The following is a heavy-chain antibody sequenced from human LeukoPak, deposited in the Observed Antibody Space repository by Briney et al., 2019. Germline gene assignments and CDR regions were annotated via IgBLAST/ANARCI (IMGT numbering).Heavy chain of an antibody. Sequence: GGSLRLSCAVSGFTFSSHVMSWVRQAPGKGLEWVAIIGGNGGDTHYADSVRGRFTISRDNSKDTLYLQMNSLRAEDTAVYYCARRYCANGICYYFDYWGQGTLVTVSS. CDR2: IGGNGGDT. D-gene: IGHD2-8*01. J-gene: IGHJ4*02. V-gene: IGHV3-23*01. CDR3: ARRYCANGICYYFDY. CDR1: GFTFSSHV.